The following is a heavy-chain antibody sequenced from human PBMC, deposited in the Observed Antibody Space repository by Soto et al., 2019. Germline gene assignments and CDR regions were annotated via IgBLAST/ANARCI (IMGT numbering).Heavy chain of an antibody. CDR2: IYSGGYT. J-gene: IGHJ4*02. CDR1: GFTVSNNY. V-gene: IGHV3-53*01. Sequence: EVQLVESGGGLIQPGGSLRLSCAVSGFTVSNNYMSWVRQAPGKGLEGVSVIYSGGYTAYGDSVKGRFTISRDNSKNTQNLQNNCRKAHDAAVYYGGTHPGGGGYWGQGTLVTVSS. D-gene: IGHD3-10*01. CDR3: GTHPGGGGY.